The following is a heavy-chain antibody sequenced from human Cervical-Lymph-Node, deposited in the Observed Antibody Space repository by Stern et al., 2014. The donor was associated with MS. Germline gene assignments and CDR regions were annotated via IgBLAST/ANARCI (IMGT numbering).Heavy chain of an antibody. CDR3: AGGGGDNWFDP. CDR1: GG. CDR2: IIPFVGTA. Sequence: VQLVESGADVKKPGSSVRVSCKASGGISWLRQAPGQGLEWMGGIIPFVGTANYAQKSRARLTIIADPSTNTTYMELSSLRSDDTAVFNCAGGGGDNWFDPWGQGTLVSVSS. J-gene: IGHJ5*02. V-gene: IGHV1-69*01. D-gene: IGHD3-16*01.